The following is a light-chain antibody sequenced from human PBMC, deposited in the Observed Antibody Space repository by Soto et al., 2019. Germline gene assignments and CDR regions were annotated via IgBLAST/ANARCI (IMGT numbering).Light chain of an antibody. J-gene: IGKJ2*01. CDR2: AAS. CDR1: QRIDNY. Sequence: DIQMTQSPSSLSASVGDSVTITCRASQRIDNYLNWYQQKPGRAPDLLIFAASILHSGVPSRFSGSGSGTDFTLTISSLQPEDFATYYCQQSDSSPHTFGQGTKLEI. CDR3: QQSDSSPHT. V-gene: IGKV1-39*01.